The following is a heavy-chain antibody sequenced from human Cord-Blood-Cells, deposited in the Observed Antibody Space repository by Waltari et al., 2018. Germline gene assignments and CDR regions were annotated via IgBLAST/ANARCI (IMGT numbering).Heavy chain of an antibody. CDR2: TYYRSKWYN. Sequence: QVQLQQPGPGLAQPPQPPSLTSAISGDSVSSNSAAWNWLSKSPSRGLEWLGRTYYRSKWYNDYAVSVKSRISINPDTSKNQFSLQLNSVTPEDTAVYYCARASGSNWFDPWGQGTLVTVSS. CDR3: ARASGSNWFDP. D-gene: IGHD1-26*01. V-gene: IGHV6-1*01. CDR1: GDSVSSNSAA. J-gene: IGHJ5*02.